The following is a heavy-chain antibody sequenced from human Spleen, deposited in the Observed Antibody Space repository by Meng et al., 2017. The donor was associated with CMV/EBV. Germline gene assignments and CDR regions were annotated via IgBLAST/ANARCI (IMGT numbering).Heavy chain of an antibody. CDR3: ARDSGGSHVLRFLEWFFDY. D-gene: IGHD3-3*01. Sequence: TFSSYAMHWVRQAPGKGMEWVAVISYDGSNKYYADSVKGRFTSSRDNSKNTLYLQMNSLRAEDTAVYYCARDSGGSHVLRFLEWFFDYWGQGTLVTVSS. CDR2: ISYDGSNK. J-gene: IGHJ4*02. CDR1: TFSSYA. V-gene: IGHV3-30*04.